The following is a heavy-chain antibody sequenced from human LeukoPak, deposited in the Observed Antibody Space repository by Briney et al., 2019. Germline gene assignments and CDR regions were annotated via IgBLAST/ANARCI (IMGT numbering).Heavy chain of an antibody. CDR2: NNPSSGGT. J-gene: IGHJ6*03. CDR3: ARSPGAAPAGPYYYYYMDV. Sequence: VSCHGSGYPFNDYFLHRVPQAPGQGLEWMGWNNPSSGGTDYTERFQVRLSMSRDTSIRAAYMEVNRLSSDDTAVYYCARSPGAAPAGPYYYYYMDVWGKGATVTVSS. CDR1: GYPFNDYF. V-gene: IGHV1-2*02. D-gene: IGHD2-15*01.